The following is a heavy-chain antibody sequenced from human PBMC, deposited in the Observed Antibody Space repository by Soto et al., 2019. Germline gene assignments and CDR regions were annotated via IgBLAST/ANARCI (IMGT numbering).Heavy chain of an antibody. CDR1: GFTFTSSA. V-gene: IGHV1-58*01. CDR2: IVVGSGNT. J-gene: IGHJ6*02. D-gene: IGHD6-19*01. CDR3: AADKGHSSGWYFYSYGMDV. Sequence: RASVEVSCKASGFTFTSSAVQWVRQARGQRLEWIGWIVVGSGNTNYAQKFQERVTITRDMSTSTAYMELSSLRSEDTAVYYCAADKGHSSGWYFYSYGMDVWGQGTTVTVSS.